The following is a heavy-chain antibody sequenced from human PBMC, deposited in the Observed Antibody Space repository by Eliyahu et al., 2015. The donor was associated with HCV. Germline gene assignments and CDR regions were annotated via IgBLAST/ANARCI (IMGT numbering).Heavy chain of an antibody. CDR3: AKVGTHCGGSCLLGPLEYFDY. CDR1: GFTFDDYA. CDR2: ISWNSGSI. J-gene: IGHJ4*02. Sequence: EVQLVESGGGLVQPGRSLRLSCAASGFTFDDYAMHWXRQAPGKGLEWVSGISWNSGSIGYADSVKGRFTISRDNAKNSLYLQMNSLRAEDTALYYCAKVGTHCGGSCLLGPLEYFDYWGQGTLVTVSS. V-gene: IGHV3-9*01. D-gene: IGHD2-15*01.